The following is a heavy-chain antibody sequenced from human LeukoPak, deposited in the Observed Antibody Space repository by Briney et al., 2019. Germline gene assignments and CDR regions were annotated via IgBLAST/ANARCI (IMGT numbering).Heavy chain of an antibody. Sequence: GGSLILSCAASGFTVSGHFMSWVRQAPGKGLEWVSLIYSGGSTYYADSVKGRFTISRDNYKNTLYLQMNSLRAEDTAVYYCAKDQIAVAGTNFDYWGQGTLVTVSS. CDR1: GFTVSGHF. CDR3: AKDQIAVAGTNFDY. V-gene: IGHV3-53*01. CDR2: IYSGGST. D-gene: IGHD6-19*01. J-gene: IGHJ4*02.